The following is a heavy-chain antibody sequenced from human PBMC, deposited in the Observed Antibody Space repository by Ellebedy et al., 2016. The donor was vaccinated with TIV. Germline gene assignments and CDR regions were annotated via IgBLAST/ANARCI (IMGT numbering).Heavy chain of an antibody. Sequence: SETLSLXXTVSGGSISSGGYYWSWIRQHPGKGLEWIGYIYYSGSTYYNPSLKSRVTISVDTSKNQFSLKLSSVTAADTAVYYCARDGYGDYVSWFDPWGQGTLVTVSS. CDR3: ARDGYGDYVSWFDP. D-gene: IGHD4-17*01. J-gene: IGHJ5*02. CDR1: GGSISSGGYY. V-gene: IGHV4-31*03. CDR2: IYYSGST.